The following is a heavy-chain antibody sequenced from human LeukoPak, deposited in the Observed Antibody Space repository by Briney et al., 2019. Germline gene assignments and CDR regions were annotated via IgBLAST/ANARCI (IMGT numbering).Heavy chain of an antibody. CDR2: IYPGDSDT. V-gene: IGHV5-51*01. Sequence: PGESLKISCKGFGYTFTRYWIGWVRQMPGKGLEWMGIIYPGDSDTRYSPSFQGQVTISADKSLSTAYLQWSSLKASDTAMYYCARRITEGGFDCWGQGTLVTVSS. D-gene: IGHD3-16*01. CDR1: GYTFTRYW. J-gene: IGHJ4*02. CDR3: ARRITEGGFDC.